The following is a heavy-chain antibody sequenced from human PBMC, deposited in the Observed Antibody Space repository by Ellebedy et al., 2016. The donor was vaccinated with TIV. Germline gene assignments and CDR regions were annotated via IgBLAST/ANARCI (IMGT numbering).Heavy chain of an antibody. V-gene: IGHV4-39*01. CDR1: GGSITSSRHY. CDR3: ARLEYQLPNPFEY. Sequence: MPSETLSLTCTVSGGSITSSRHYWGWIRQPPGKGLEWIGTIYYTVSGYYNPSLKSRVTIFIDTSKNQFSLKLTSVTAADTAVYYCARLEYQLPNPFEYWGRGTLVSVSS. CDR2: IYYTVSG. D-gene: IGHD2-2*01. J-gene: IGHJ4*02.